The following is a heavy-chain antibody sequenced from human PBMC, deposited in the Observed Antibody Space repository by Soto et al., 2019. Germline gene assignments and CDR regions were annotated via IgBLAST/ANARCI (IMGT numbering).Heavy chain of an antibody. J-gene: IGHJ5*02. CDR3: ARGFVIDYYDSSGYPNWFDP. V-gene: IGHV1-8*01. D-gene: IGHD3-22*01. Sequence: SVKGSCKASGYTFTSYDINWVRQATGQGLEWMGWMNPNSGNTGYAQKFQGRVTMTRNTSISTAYMELSSLRSEDTAVYYCARGFVIDYYDSSGYPNWFDPWGHGTLVPVSP. CDR1: GYTFTSYD. CDR2: MNPNSGNT.